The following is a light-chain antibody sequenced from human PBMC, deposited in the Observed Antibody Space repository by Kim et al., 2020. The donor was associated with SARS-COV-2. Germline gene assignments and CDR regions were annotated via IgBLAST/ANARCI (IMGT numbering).Light chain of an antibody. CDR2: ATS. CDR1: QDISGW. J-gene: IGKJ2*03. CDR3: LQYETYPYS. V-gene: IGKV1D-16*01. Sequence: DIQMTQSPSSLSASVGDRVTITCRASQDISGWLAWYQQKPDKAPKSLIYATSNLESGVPSRFSGSGSGTEFTLTITSLQPEDFATYYCLQYETYPYSFGQGTKLEI.